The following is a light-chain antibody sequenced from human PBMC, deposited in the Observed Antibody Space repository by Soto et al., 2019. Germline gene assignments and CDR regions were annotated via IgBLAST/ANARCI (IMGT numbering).Light chain of an antibody. V-gene: IGKV3-20*01. J-gene: IGKJ4*01. CDR1: QSVSSNY. CDR2: GAS. CDR3: QQYGTSLFT. Sequence: EIVLTQSPGTLSLSPGERATLSCRASQSVSSNYLAWYQQKPGQAPSLLIYGASKRATGIADRFRGSGSGTDFTLTISGLEPEDFAVYYCQQYGTSLFTFGGGTKVDIK.